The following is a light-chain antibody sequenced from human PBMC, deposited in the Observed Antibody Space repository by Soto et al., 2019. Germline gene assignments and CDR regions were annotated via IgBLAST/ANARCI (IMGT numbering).Light chain of an antibody. CDR3: LQYNTYPWT. CDR2: GAS. J-gene: IGKJ1*01. Sequence: EIVMTQSPATLSVSPGERATLSCRASQSVSSNLAWYQQKPGQAPRLLIYGASTRATGIPARFSGSGSGTEFTLTISSLQSEDFAVYYCLQYNTYPWTFGQGTKVEIK. CDR1: QSVSSN. V-gene: IGKV3-15*01.